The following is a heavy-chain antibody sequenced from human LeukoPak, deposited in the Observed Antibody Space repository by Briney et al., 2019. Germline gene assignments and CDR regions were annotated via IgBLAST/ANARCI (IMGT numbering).Heavy chain of an antibody. Sequence: KTSETLSLTCTVSGSSINNYYWSWIRQPAGKGLEWIGRIYTRGSTNYNPSLKSRVTMSVDTSKNQFSLKLSSVTAADTAVYYCARGRYCSADICSGGDAFDIWGQGTMVSVSS. V-gene: IGHV4-4*07. CDR3: ARGRYCSADICSGGDAFDI. CDR1: GSSINNYY. D-gene: IGHD2-15*01. CDR2: IYTRGST. J-gene: IGHJ3*02.